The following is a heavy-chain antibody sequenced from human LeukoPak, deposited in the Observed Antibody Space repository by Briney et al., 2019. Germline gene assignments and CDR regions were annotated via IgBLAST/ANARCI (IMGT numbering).Heavy chain of an antibody. D-gene: IGHD3-10*01. CDR2: ISYDGSNK. Sequence: PGGSLRLSCAASGFTFSSYAMHWVRQAPGKGLEWVAVISYDGSNKYYADSVKGRFTISRDNSKNTLYLQMNSLRAEDTAVYYCARVQRKLLWFGEHDYWGQRTLVTVSS. CDR1: GFTFSSYA. J-gene: IGHJ4*02. CDR3: ARVQRKLLWFGEHDY. V-gene: IGHV3-30-3*01.